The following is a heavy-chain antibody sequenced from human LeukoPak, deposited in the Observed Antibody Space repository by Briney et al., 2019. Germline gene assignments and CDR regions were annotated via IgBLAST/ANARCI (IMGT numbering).Heavy chain of an antibody. CDR3: AASSYDFWSGSDY. CDR2: ISGSGGST. J-gene: IGHJ4*02. Sequence: GGSLRLSCAASGVTFSSYAMSWGRQAPGKGLEWVSAISGSGGSTYYADSVKGRFTISRDNPKNTLYLQMNSLRAEDTAVYYCAASSYDFWSGSDYWGQGTLVTVSS. D-gene: IGHD3-3*01. CDR1: GVTFSSYA. V-gene: IGHV3-23*01.